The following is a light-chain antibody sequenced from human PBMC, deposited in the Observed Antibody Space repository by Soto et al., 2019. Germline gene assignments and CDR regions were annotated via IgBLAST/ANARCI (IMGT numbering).Light chain of an antibody. CDR1: QGISSW. V-gene: IGKV1-12*01. J-gene: IGKJ1*01. Sequence: DIHMTQSPSSVSASVGDRVTINCRASQGISSWVAWYQQKPGKAPNLLMHATSILQSGVPSRFSGSGSGTEFTLNISSLQPEDFGTYYCLQTDSFPWTFGQGTKVEIK. CDR2: ATS. CDR3: LQTDSFPWT.